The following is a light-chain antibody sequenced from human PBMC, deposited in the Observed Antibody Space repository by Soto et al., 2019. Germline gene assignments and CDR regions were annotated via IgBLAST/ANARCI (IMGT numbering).Light chain of an antibody. V-gene: IGKV4-1*01. Sequence: LVITPLSASLTVSLGERATINCKSSQTVLYRSTEKGYITWYQQKPGQPPKLLIYGTSSRDFGVPDRFSGSGSGTDFTLTISSLQAEDVAVYYCQQYYTSARTFGHGTKVEIK. CDR1: QTVLYRSTEKGY. CDR3: QQYYTSART. J-gene: IGKJ2*02. CDR2: GTS.